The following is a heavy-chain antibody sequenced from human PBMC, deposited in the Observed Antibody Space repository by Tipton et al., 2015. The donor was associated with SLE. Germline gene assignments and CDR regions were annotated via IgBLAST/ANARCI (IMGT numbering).Heavy chain of an antibody. J-gene: IGHJ6*02. V-gene: IGHV3-74*01. CDR3: ARGVYNLYGMDV. Sequence: SLRLSCAASEFAFSSYWMHWVRQAPGKGLVRVSRINTDGSSTNYAASVKGRFTISRDNAEKTLYLQMSSLSAEDTAVYYCARGVYNLYGMDVWGLGTAITVSS. D-gene: IGHD1-1*01. CDR1: EFAFSSYW. CDR2: INTDGSST.